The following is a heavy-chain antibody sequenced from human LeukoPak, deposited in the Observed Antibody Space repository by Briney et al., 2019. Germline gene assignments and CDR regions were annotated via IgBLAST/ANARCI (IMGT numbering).Heavy chain of an antibody. V-gene: IGHV1-46*01. D-gene: IGHD3-3*02. J-gene: IGHJ3*02. Sequence: ASLKVSCKASGYTFTSYYMNWVRQPPGQGLEWMGIINPSGGTTSYAQKFQGRVTMTRDTSTSTVYMELSSLRSEDTAVYYCARVPIFGVGPLLDAFDIWGQGTMVTVSS. CDR3: ARVPIFGVGPLLDAFDI. CDR1: GYTFTSYY. CDR2: INPSGGTT.